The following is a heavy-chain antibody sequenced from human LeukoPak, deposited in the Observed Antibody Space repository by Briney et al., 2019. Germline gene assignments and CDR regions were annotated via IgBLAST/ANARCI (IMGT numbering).Heavy chain of an antibody. CDR3: ARVPYMSSWSSAEYFQH. CDR1: GYTFTSYG. J-gene: IGHJ1*01. Sequence: VASVKVSCKASGYTFTSYGTSWVRQAPGQGLEWMGWISAYNGNTNYAQKLQGRVTMTTDTSTSTAYMELRSLRSDDTAVYYCARVPYMSSWSSAEYFQHWGQGTLVTVSS. D-gene: IGHD6-13*01. CDR2: ISAYNGNT. V-gene: IGHV1-18*01.